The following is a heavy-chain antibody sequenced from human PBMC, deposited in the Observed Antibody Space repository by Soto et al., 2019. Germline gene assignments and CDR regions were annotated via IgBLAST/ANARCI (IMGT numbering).Heavy chain of an antibody. CDR2: ISGSGGST. D-gene: IGHD2-15*01. J-gene: IGHJ4*02. CDR3: AKATIGYCSGGSCYSDY. Sequence: GGSLRLSCAASGFTFSSYAMSWVRQAPGKGLEWVSAISGSGGSTYYADSVKGRFTISRDNSKNTLYLQMNSLRAEDTAVYYCAKATIGYCSGGSCYSDYWGQGTLVTVSS. CDR1: GFTFSSYA. V-gene: IGHV3-23*01.